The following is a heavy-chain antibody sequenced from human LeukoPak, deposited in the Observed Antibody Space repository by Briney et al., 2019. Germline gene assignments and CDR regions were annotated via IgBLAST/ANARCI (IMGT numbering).Heavy chain of an antibody. CDR2: IYYSGST. J-gene: IGHJ6*03. CDR1: SGSISNYY. V-gene: IGHV4-59*01. CDR3: ARGYSYGPYYYYYYMDV. Sequence: PSETLSLTCTVSSGSISNYYWSWIRQPPGKGLEWIGYIYYSGSTNYNPSLKSRVTISVDTSKNQFSLKLSSVTAADTAVYYCARGYSYGPYYYYYYMDVWGKGTTVTVPS. D-gene: IGHD5-18*01.